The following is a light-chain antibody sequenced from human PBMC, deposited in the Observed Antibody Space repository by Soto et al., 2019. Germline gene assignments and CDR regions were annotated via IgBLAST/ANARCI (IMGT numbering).Light chain of an antibody. Sequence: QSVLTQPRSVSGSPGQSVTISCTGTSSDVGRYNYVSWYQHHPGKAPKRIIYDVSLRPSGVPDRFSGSKSDYTASLTISGLQAEDEADYYCCLYIGATTYVFGTGTKVTVL. CDR1: SSDVGRYNY. CDR2: DVS. J-gene: IGLJ1*01. V-gene: IGLV2-11*01. CDR3: CLYIGATTYV.